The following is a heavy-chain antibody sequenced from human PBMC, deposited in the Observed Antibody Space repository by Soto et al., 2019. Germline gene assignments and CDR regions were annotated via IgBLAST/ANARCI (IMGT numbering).Heavy chain of an antibody. V-gene: IGHV1-2*02. Sequence: QLHLVQSGAVVKKPGASVTVSCSASGYPVTAYYMHWVRQAPGRGLEWMGGINPATGAAKYTQTFQGRVTMTRDTSTSTVFMELRGLKSEDTAVFCCARGGGVGVAGSAAFDMWGQGTLVTVSS. CDR1: GYPVTAYY. D-gene: IGHD3-3*01. J-gene: IGHJ3*02. CDR2: INPATGAA. CDR3: ARGGGVGVAGSAAFDM.